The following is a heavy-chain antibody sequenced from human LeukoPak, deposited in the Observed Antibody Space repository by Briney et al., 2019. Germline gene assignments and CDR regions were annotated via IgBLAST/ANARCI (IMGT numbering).Heavy chain of an antibody. CDR2: IFSRSESI. J-gene: IGHJ4*02. D-gene: IGHD3-22*01. V-gene: IGHV3-21*01. CDR1: GFTFGAYT. Sequence: GGSLRLSCAASGFTFGAYTINWVRQAPGKGLEWVQCIFSRSESILYADSVKGRFTISRDNAKNSLYLQMDSLRVEDTAVYYCARDFFHSSDSRPFDYWGQGTLATVSS. CDR3: ARDFFHSSDSRPFDY.